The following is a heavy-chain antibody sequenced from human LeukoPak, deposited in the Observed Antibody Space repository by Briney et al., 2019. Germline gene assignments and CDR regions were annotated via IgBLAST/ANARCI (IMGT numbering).Heavy chain of an antibody. CDR3: ARSVVRGASFY. CDR1: GGSFSGYY. J-gene: IGHJ4*02. V-gene: IGHV4-34*01. D-gene: IGHD3-10*01. Sequence: SETLSLTCAVYGGSFSGYYWSWIRQPPGKGLEWIGEINHSGSTNYNPSLKSRVTISVDTSKNQFSLKLSSVTAADTAVYYCARSVVRGASFYWGQGTLVTVSS. CDR2: INHSGST.